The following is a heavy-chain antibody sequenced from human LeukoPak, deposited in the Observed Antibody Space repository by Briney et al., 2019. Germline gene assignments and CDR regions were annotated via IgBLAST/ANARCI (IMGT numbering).Heavy chain of an antibody. J-gene: IGHJ6*03. D-gene: IGHD5-18*01. V-gene: IGHV4-39*01. CDR3: TKLPSCVDTAVETSYYFNMDV. CDR2: IYYSVST. CDR1: VRSIHNSSYY. Sequence: PSETLPLPCSVSVRSIHNSSYYWGWIRQPPGKGLDWIGSIYYSVSTYYNPSLKSRVTISVDTSKNQSSLKLRPRTAPATAVLYSTKLPSCVDTAVETSYYFNMDVWGKRTPFTVS.